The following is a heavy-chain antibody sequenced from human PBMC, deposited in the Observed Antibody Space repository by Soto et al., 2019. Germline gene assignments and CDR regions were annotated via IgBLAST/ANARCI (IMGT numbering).Heavy chain of an antibody. J-gene: IGHJ6*02. Sequence: QVQLQESGPGLVKPSETLSLTCTVSGGSISSYYWSWIRQPPGKGLEWIGYIYYSGSTNYNPSLKSRVTISVDTSKRRFALKLSSVTAADTAVYYCARAHSSWEYYYYYGMDVWGQGTTVTVSS. D-gene: IGHD6-6*01. V-gene: IGHV4-59*01. CDR2: IYYSGST. CDR3: ARAHSSWEYYYYYGMDV. CDR1: GGSISSYY.